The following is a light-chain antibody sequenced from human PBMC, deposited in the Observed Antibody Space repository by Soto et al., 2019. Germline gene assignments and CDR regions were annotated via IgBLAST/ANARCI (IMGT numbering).Light chain of an antibody. J-gene: IGKJ4*01. Sequence: DIQMTQSPSSLSASVGDRVTITCQASQDISNYLNWYQQKPGKNPKLLIYDASNLETGVPSRFSGSGSGTDFTFTIRSLQPEDSATYYCQQYDNLPLTFGGGTKLEIK. CDR3: QQYDNLPLT. CDR2: DAS. CDR1: QDISNY. V-gene: IGKV1-33*01.